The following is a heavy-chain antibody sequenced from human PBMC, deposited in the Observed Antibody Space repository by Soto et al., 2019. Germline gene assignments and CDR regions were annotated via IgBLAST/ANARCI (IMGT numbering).Heavy chain of an antibody. D-gene: IGHD1-26*01. J-gene: IGHJ3*02. CDR2: IWYDGSNK. CDR3: ARVMGATVTSAFDI. CDR1: GFTFSSYG. V-gene: IGHV3-33*01. Sequence: QVQLVESGGGVVQPGRSLRLSCAVSGFTFSSYGMHWVRQTPGKELEWVAVIWYDGSNKYYADSVKGRFTIARDNSKNTVYLQMNSLRAEDSALYYCARVMGATVTSAFDIWGQGTMVTVSS.